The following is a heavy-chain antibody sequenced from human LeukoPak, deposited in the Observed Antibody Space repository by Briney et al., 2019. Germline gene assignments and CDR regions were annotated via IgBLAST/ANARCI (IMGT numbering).Heavy chain of an antibody. CDR3: ARGGITIFGVVIHFDY. CDR1: GFTFDDYG. Sequence: GGSLRLSCAASGFTFDDYGMSWVRQAPGKGLEWVSGINWDGGSTGYADSVKGRFTISRDNAKNSLYLQMNSLRAEDTALYYCARGGITIFGVVIHFDYWSQGTLVTVSS. J-gene: IGHJ4*02. D-gene: IGHD3-3*01. CDR2: INWDGGST. V-gene: IGHV3-20*04.